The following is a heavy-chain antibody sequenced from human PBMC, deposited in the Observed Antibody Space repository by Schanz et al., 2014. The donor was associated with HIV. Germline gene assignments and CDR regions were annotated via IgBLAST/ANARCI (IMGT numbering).Heavy chain of an antibody. CDR2: ISWNSGII. D-gene: IGHD5-18*01. CDR1: GFTFDDFA. Sequence: EVQLVESGGGLVQPGRSLRLSCAASGFTFDDFAMHWVRQAPGKGLEWVSSISWNSGIIGYADSVKGRFSISRDNAKNSLYLQMNSLRFADTAVYYCVRGDTVFEYWGQGTLVTVS. V-gene: IGHV3-9*01. CDR3: VRGDTVFEY. J-gene: IGHJ4*02.